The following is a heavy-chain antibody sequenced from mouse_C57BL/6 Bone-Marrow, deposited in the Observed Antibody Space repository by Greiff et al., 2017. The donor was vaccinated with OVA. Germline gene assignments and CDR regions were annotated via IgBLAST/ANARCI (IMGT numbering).Heavy chain of an antibody. D-gene: IGHD1-1*01. CDR3: ARVGTTVVAPYYAMDD. Sequence: EVQGVESVAELVRPGASVKLSCTASGFNIKNTYMHWVKQRPEQGLEWIGRIDPANGNTKYDPKFQGKATITADTSSNTAYLQLSSLTSEDTAIYYCARVGTTVVAPYYAMDDWGQGTSVTVSS. CDR2: IDPANGNT. V-gene: IGHV14-3*01. J-gene: IGHJ4*01. CDR1: GFNIKNTY.